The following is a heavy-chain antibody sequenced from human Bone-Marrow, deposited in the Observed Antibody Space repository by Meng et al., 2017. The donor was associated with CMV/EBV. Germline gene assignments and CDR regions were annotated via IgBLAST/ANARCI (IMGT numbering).Heavy chain of an antibody. CDR2: ITPVVGIP. D-gene: IGHD6-19*01. V-gene: IGHV1-69*04. Sequence: GTFRSYTISWVRQAPGPGLEWMGRITPVVGIPRYAQRFQDRVTITADTSTDTAYMELSSLRSEDTAVYYCATEGIAVAGTPYNWFDPWGQGTLVTVSS. CDR1: GTFRSYT. J-gene: IGHJ5*02. CDR3: ATEGIAVAGTPYNWFDP.